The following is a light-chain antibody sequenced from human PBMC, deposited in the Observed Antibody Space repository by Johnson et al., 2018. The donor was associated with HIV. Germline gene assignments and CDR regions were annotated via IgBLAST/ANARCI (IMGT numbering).Light chain of an antibody. V-gene: IGLV1-51*02. J-gene: IGLJ1*01. CDR2: ENN. CDR1: TSNFDNNY. Sequence: VLTQPPSVSAAPVQKVTISCSGNTSNFDNNYVSWYLQLPETAPKLLIYENNKRPSGIPDRFSGSKSGTSATLGITGLQTGDEADYYCGTWDSSLSALYVFGTGTKVTVL. CDR3: GTWDSSLSALYV.